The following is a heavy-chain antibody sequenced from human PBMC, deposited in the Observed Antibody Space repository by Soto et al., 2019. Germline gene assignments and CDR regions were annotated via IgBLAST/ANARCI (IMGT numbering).Heavy chain of an antibody. CDR2: INHSGNT. J-gene: IGHJ5*02. CDR3: FGWLGSTWLDP. Sequence: QVQPQQWGTGLLKPSETLSLTCAVYGGSFSTYYWNWIRQPPGKGLEWIGEINHSGNTQYNPSLKRRVTMSLDTSKNQFSLKLTSVTAADTAVYSCFGWLGSTWLDPWGQGTLVTVSS. D-gene: IGHD3-22*01. CDR1: GGSFSTYY. V-gene: IGHV4-34*01.